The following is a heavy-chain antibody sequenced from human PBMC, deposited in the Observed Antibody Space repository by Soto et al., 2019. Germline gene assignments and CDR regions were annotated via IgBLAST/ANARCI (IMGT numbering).Heavy chain of an antibody. J-gene: IGHJ4*02. D-gene: IGHD2-15*01. CDR1: GFTFSNYA. Sequence: EVQLLESGGGLVQPGGSLRLSCAASGFTFSNYAMSWVRQTPGKGLEWVSASSSSGGSTYYADSVKGRFTISRDNSKNTLYLQMNSLRAEDTAVYYCAKQLGYCSDGSCYFPNWGQGTLVTVSS. V-gene: IGHV3-23*01. CDR3: AKQLGYCSDGSCYFPN. CDR2: SSSSGGST.